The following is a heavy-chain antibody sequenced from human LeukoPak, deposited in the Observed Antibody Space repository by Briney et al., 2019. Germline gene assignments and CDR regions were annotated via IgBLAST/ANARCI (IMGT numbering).Heavy chain of an antibody. CDR1: GFTFSNAW. V-gene: IGHV3-74*01. J-gene: IGHJ4*02. CDR3: VVDNSGYYSLDY. D-gene: IGHD3-22*01. Sequence: PGGSLRLSCAASGFTFSNAWMDWVRQAPGKGLVWVSRINTDGSSTSYADSVKGRFTISRDNAKNTLYLQMNSLRGEDTAVYYCVVDNSGYYSLDYWGQGTLVTVSS. CDR2: INTDGSST.